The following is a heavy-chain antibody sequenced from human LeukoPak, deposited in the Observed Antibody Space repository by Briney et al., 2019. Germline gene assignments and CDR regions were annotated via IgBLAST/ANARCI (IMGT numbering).Heavy chain of an antibody. Sequence: GGPLRLSCAASELTFSSYWMSWVPQAPGRGLERVANLKHNGDNLNCVDSVEGRFTISRDNAQNSLYLHMTSLRGEDTAVYCCARELRTFDSWGQGTLVTVSS. V-gene: IGHV3-7*01. J-gene: IGHJ4*02. CDR2: LKHNGDNL. CDR3: ARELRTFDS. CDR1: ELTFSSYW. D-gene: IGHD3-16*01.